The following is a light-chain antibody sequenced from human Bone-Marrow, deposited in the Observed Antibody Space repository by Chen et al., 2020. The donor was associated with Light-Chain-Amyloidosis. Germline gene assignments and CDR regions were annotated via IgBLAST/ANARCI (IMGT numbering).Light chain of an antibody. CDR3: QTWAIGIRV. Sequence: QVVLTQSPSAYASLGALVNVNCTRSGGNTSDGIAWYHQRPERGPRFLMKVTTDGSHIKGDGVPDRFSGSTSGADYCLTIASLQSEDEGDYYCQTWAIGIRVFGGGTKLTVL. CDR1: GGNTSDG. CDR2: VTTDGSH. J-gene: IGLJ3*02. V-gene: IGLV4-69*01.